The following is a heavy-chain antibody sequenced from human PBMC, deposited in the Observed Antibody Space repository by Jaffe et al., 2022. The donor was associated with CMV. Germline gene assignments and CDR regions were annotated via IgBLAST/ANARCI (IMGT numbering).Heavy chain of an antibody. CDR3: ARDKTYGYYWYLDL. V-gene: IGHV3-53*01. CDR1: GFSVSSNY. J-gene: IGHJ2*01. Sequence: EVPLVESGGGLIQPGGSLRLSCVASGFSVSSNYMTWVRQAPGKGLEWVSVIYAGGHAFYAESVKGRFTISKDNSKNTLYLQMNSLRAEDTAVYFCARDKTYGYYWYLDLWGRGTQVTVSS. CDR2: IYAGGHA. D-gene: IGHD4-17*01.